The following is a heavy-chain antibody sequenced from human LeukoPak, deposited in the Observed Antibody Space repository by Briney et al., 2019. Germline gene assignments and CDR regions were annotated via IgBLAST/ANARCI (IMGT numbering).Heavy chain of an antibody. CDR2: ISYSGTT. D-gene: IGHD3-10*01. Sequence: SETLSLTCSVSGASISSTSYYWGWIRRPPGKGLEWIGSISYSGTTFYSPSLESRVTISADTSKNQFSLKLSSVTATDTAVYYCARIGVRSVIGVFDYRGQGIRVTVSS. J-gene: IGHJ4*02. V-gene: IGHV4-39*07. CDR3: ARIGVRSVIGVFDY. CDR1: GASISSTSYY.